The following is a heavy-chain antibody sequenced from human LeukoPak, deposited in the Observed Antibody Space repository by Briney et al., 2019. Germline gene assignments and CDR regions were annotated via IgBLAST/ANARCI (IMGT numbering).Heavy chain of an antibody. CDR2: ISGGGVTT. CDR3: ARNQQLGGHSYYYYGMDV. V-gene: IGHV3-23*01. Sequence: GGSLRLSCVGSGFTSIAYALTWARQAPGKGLEWVSGISGGGVTTYYADSVKGRFTISKDNSKNTLYLQMNSLRTDDTAIYYCARNQQLGGHSYYYYGMDVWGQGTTVTVSS. J-gene: IGHJ6*02. CDR1: GFTSIAYA. D-gene: IGHD3-16*01.